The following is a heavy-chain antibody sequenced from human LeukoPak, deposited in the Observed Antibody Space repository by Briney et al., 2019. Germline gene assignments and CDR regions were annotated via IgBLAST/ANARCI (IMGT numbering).Heavy chain of an antibody. D-gene: IGHD4-17*01. CDR2: INAGNGNT. J-gene: IGHJ4*02. CDR3: ARPDYGDTPPRY. CDR1: GYTFTTYA. Sequence: GASVKVSCKASGYTFTTYAMHWVRQAPGQRLEWMGWINAGNGNTKYSQKFQGRATITSDTSASTAYMELSSLRSEDTAVYYCARPDYGDTPPRYWGQGTLVTVSS. V-gene: IGHV1-3*01.